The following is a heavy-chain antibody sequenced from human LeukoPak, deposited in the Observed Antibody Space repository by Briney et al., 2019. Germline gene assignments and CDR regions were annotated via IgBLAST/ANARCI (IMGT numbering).Heavy chain of an antibody. Sequence: VASVKVSCKASGYTFSSYGISWVRQAPGQGLEWMGWISAYNGHTNYAQKLQGRVTMTTDTSTSTAYMELRSLRSDDTAVYYCARSGYCSGGSCLNWFDPWGQGTLVTVSS. D-gene: IGHD2-15*01. CDR1: GYTFSSYG. J-gene: IGHJ5*02. CDR3: ARSGYCSGGSCLNWFDP. CDR2: ISAYNGHT. V-gene: IGHV1-18*01.